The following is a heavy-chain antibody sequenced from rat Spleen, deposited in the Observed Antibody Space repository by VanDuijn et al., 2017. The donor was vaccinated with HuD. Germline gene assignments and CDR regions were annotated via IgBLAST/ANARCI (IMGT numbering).Heavy chain of an antibody. Sequence: EVQLVESDGGLVQPGRSLKLSCVASGFTFSDYYMAWVCQAPTKGLEWVATISNDGSSTYYRDSVKGRFIISRDNAKRTLHLQMDSLRSEDTATYYCARHALMYTTDPFVYWGQGVMVTVSS. D-gene: IGHD1-6*01. J-gene: IGHJ2*01. CDR1: GFTFSDYY. CDR2: ISNDGSST. CDR3: ARHALMYTTDPFVY. V-gene: IGHV5-29*01.